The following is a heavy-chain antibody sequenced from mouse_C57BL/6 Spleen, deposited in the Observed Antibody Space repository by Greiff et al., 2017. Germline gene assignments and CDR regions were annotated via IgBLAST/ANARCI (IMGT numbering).Heavy chain of an antibody. CDR2: IYPGSGNT. Sequence: QVQLQQSGAELVRPGASVKLSCKASGYTFTDYYINWVKQRPGQGLEWIARIYPGSGNTYYNEKFKGKATLTAEKSSSTAYMQLSSLTSEDSAVYFCACGVLLRHYYAMDYWGQGASVTVSS. CDR3: ACGVLLRHYYAMDY. J-gene: IGHJ4*01. V-gene: IGHV1-76*01. CDR1: GYTFTDYY. D-gene: IGHD1-1*01.